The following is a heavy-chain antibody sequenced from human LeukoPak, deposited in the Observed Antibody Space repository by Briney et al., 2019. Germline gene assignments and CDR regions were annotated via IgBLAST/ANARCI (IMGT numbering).Heavy chain of an antibody. CDR1: GSTVSTTY. CDR3: ASTSVTTGPYYYYYGMDV. Sequence: GGSLRLSCAASGSTVSTTYMSWVRQAPGKGLDWVSVIYSGGSTSSADSVKGRFTISRDNSKNTLYLQMNSLRAEDTAVYYCASTSVTTGPYYYYYGMDVWGQGTTVTVSS. CDR2: IYSGGST. V-gene: IGHV3-66*01. J-gene: IGHJ6*02. D-gene: IGHD4-17*01.